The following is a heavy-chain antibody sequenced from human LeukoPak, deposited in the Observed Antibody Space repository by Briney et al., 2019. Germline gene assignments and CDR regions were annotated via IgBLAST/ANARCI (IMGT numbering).Heavy chain of an antibody. J-gene: IGHJ4*02. V-gene: IGHV1-46*01. CDR1: GGTFSSYA. CDR3: ARDQSYGGYSGGY. Sequence: ASVKVSCKASGGTFSSYAISWVRQAPGQGLEWMGIINPSGGTTSYAQKFQGRVTMTRDTSTSTVYMELSSLRSEDTAVYYCARDQSYGGYSGGYWGQGTLVTVSS. D-gene: IGHD5-12*01. CDR2: INPSGGTT.